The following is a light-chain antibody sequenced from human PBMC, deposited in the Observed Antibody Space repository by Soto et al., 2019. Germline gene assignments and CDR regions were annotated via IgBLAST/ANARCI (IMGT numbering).Light chain of an antibody. CDR2: DAS. Sequence: EIVLTQSPGTLSLSPGERATLSCRASHSVSSTYLAWYQQKPGQAPRLLIYDASSRATGVPDRFSGSGSGTDFTLTISSLEPEDFAVYYCQRSGSSVTFGQGTRLDIK. CDR3: QRSGSSVT. J-gene: IGKJ5*01. CDR1: HSVSSTY. V-gene: IGKV3-20*01.